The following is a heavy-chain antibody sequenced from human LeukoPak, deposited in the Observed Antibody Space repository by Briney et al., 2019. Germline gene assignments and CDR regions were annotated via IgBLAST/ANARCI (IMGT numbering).Heavy chain of an antibody. Sequence: GGSLRLSCAASGFTFSSYSMNWVRQAPGKGLEWVSSISSGSSYIYYADSVKGRLTISRGNAKNSLYLQMNSLRAEDTAVCYCARKAPYCSSTSCFDYWGQGTLVTVSS. CDR3: ARKAPYCSSTSCFDY. D-gene: IGHD2-2*01. CDR1: GFTFSSYS. CDR2: ISSGSSYI. V-gene: IGHV3-21*01. J-gene: IGHJ4*02.